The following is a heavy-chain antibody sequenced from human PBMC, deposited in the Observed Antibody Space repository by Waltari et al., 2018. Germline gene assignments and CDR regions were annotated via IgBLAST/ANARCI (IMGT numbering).Heavy chain of an antibody. Sequence: QVQLVQSGAEVKKPGSSVKVSCKASGGTFSSYAISWVRRAPGQGLEWRGGIIPIFGTANYAQNFQGRVTITADKSTSTAYMELSSLRSEDTAVYYCARDTITMVRGVMGYWGQGTLVTVSS. J-gene: IGHJ4*02. V-gene: IGHV1-69*14. D-gene: IGHD3-10*01. CDR3: ARDTITMVRGVMGY. CDR2: IIPIFGTA. CDR1: GGTFSSYA.